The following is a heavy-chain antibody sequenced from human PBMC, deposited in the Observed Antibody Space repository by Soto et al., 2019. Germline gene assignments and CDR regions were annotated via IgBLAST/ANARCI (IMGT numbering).Heavy chain of an antibody. CDR3: ARDVSEYYDILTGYYTVYYYYYMDV. CDR2: IKQDGSEK. Sequence: GGSLRLSCAASGFTFSSYWMSWVRQAPGKGLEWVANIKQDGSEKYYVDSVKGRFTISRDNAKNSLYLQMNSLRAEDTAVYYCARDVSEYYDILTGYYTVYYYYYMDVWGKGTTVTVSS. V-gene: IGHV3-7*01. J-gene: IGHJ6*03. D-gene: IGHD3-9*01. CDR1: GFTFSSYW.